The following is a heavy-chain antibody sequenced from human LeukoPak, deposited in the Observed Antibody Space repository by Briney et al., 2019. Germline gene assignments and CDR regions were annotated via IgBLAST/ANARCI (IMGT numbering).Heavy chain of an antibody. D-gene: IGHD2-15*01. CDR2: IYTSGST. CDR1: GGSISSYY. Sequence: KPSETLSLTCTVSGGSISSYYWSWIRQPAGKGLEWIGRIYTSGSTNYNPSLKSRVTMSVDTSKNQFSLKLSSVTAADTAVYYCARDRGDCSGGSCYSEYFQHWGQGTLVTVSS. J-gene: IGHJ1*01. V-gene: IGHV4-4*07. CDR3: ARDRGDCSGGSCYSEYFQH.